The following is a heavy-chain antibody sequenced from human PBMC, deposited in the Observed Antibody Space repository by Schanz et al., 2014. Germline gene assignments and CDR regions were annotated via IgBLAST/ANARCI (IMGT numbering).Heavy chain of an antibody. CDR1: GYTFTGYY. J-gene: IGHJ4*02. V-gene: IGHV1-2*06. CDR2: INPNSGAT. Sequence: QVQLVQSGAEVKKPGASVKVSCQASGYTFTGYYMHWVRQAPGQGLEWMGQINPNSGATIYAQNFQGRVTMTRDTSISTAYMELRSLTSDDSAVYYCARDRDQWDGNYLDYGGQGTLVTVSS. D-gene: IGHD1-26*01. CDR3: ARDRDQWDGNYLDY.